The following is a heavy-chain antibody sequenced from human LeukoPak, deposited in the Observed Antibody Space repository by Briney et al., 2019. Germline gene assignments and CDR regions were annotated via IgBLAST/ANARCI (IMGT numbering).Heavy chain of an antibody. CDR3: ARERWLQKRSAFFDY. D-gene: IGHD5-24*01. J-gene: IGHJ4*02. Sequence: PGGSLRLSCAASGFTFSSYWMSWVRQAPGKGLEWVANIKQDGSEKYYVDSVKGRFTISRDNAKNSLYLQMNSLRAEDTAVYYCARERWLQKRSAFFDYWGQGPWSPSPQ. CDR2: IKQDGSEK. CDR1: GFTFSSYW. V-gene: IGHV3-7*01.